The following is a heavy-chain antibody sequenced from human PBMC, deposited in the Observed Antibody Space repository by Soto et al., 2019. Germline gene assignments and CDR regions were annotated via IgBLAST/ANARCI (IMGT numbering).Heavy chain of an antibody. CDR3: VYRLVAKCGGDCSLFDN. J-gene: IGHJ4*02. V-gene: IGHV2-5*02. CDR1: GFSLNTIGVG. CDR2: IYWDDDN. D-gene: IGHD2-21*02. Sequence: SGPTLVNPTQTLTLTCTFSGFSLNTIGVGVGWIRQPPGKAPEWLALIYWDDDNHYSPSLKSRLTITKDTSKDQVVLTMTNVDPVDTATYYCVYRLVAKCGGDCSLFDNWGQ.